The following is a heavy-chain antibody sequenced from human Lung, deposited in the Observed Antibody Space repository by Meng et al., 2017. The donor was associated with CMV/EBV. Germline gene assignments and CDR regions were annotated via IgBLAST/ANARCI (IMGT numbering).Heavy chain of an antibody. Sequence: GESXKISCEASGFTFSNYGMHWVRQAPGKGLEWVAYIRFDGTQTYYSDSVKGRFAIFRDNSKNTLYLQMHSLTTEDTAMFYCAKVAESTTSPYNYFGAWGQRTLVTVSS. J-gene: IGHJ5*01. CDR2: IRFDGTQT. D-gene: IGHD1-1*01. CDR3: AKVAESTTSPYNYFGA. CDR1: GFTFSNYG. V-gene: IGHV3-30*02.